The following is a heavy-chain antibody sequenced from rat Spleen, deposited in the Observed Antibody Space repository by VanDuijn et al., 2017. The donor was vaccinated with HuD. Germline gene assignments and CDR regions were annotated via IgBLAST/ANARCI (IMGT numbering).Heavy chain of an antibody. Sequence: EVQLVESGGALVQPGRSLKLSCTGSGITYSNYVMAWVRQAPTKGLEWVTTISSDGGRNFYRDSVKGRFTISRDNAKSSLYLQMASLRSEDTATYYCARHELSHFFDDWGQGVMVTVSS. J-gene: IGHJ2*01. V-gene: IGHV5-29*01. CDR1: GITYSNYV. CDR2: ISSDGGRN. D-gene: IGHD1-3*01. CDR3: ARHELSHFFDD.